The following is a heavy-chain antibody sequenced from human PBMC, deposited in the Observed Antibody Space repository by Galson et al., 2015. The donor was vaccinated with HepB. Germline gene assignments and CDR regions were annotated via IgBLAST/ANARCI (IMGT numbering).Heavy chain of an antibody. D-gene: IGHD2-2*01. J-gene: IGHJ5*02. CDR1: GGSIGSGGYS. Sequence: TLSLTCAVSGGSIGSGGYSWSWIRQPPGKALEWIGYIYHSGSTYYNPSLKSRVTISLDRSKNHFSLKLTSVTAADTAVYYCANRYCTSTSCASDPWGQGTLVTVSS. CDR3: ANRYCTSTSCASDP. CDR2: IYHSGST. V-gene: IGHV4-30-2*01.